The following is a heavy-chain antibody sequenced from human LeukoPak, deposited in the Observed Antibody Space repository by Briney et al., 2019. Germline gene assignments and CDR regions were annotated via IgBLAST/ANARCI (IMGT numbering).Heavy chain of an antibody. CDR3: ARSEYDFWSGSNSVYFDY. V-gene: IGHV4-59*01. CDR1: GGSISSYY. Sequence: SETLSLTCTVSGGSISSYYWSWIRQPPGKGLEWIGYIYYSGSTNYNPSLKSRVTISVDTSKNQFSLKRSSVTAADTAVYYCARSEYDFWSGSNSVYFDYWGQGTLVTVSS. D-gene: IGHD3-3*01. CDR2: IYYSGST. J-gene: IGHJ4*02.